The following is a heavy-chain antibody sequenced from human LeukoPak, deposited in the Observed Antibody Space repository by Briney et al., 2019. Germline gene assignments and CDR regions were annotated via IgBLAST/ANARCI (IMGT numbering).Heavy chain of an antibody. D-gene: IGHD5-18*01. Sequence: PGGSLRLSCAASGFTFSNAWMSWVRQAPGKGLEWVGRIKSKTDGGTTDYAAPVKGRFTISRDDSKNTLYLQMNSLRAEDTAVYYCAKDLLGYSYGLDYWGQGTLVTVSS. CDR2: IKSKTDGGTT. V-gene: IGHV3-15*01. CDR3: AKDLLGYSYGLDY. J-gene: IGHJ4*02. CDR1: GFTFSNAW.